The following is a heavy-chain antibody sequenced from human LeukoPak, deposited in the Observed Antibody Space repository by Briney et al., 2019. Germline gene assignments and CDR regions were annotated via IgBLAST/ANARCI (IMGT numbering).Heavy chain of an antibody. CDR2: ISSSGSTI. V-gene: IGHV3-48*04. CDR1: GFTFNSFG. CDR3: ARLNKGSSSWYWGYNWFDP. Sequence: GGSLRLSCAASGFTFNSFGMSWVRQAPGKGLEWLSYISSSGSTIYYADSVKGRFTISRDNAKNSLHLQMNSLRAEDTAVYYCARLNKGSSSWYWGYNWFDPWGQGTLVTVSS. D-gene: IGHD6-13*01. J-gene: IGHJ5*02.